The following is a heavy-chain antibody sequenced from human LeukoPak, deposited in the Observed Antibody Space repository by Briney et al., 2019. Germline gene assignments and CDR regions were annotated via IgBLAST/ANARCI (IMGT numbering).Heavy chain of an antibody. CDR1: GFTFSSYS. CDR2: ISGSGGST. D-gene: IGHD6-6*01. Sequence: PGGSLRLSCAASGFTFSSYSMNWVRQAPGKGLEWVSAISGSGGSTYYADSVKGRFTISRDNSKNTLYLQMNSLRAEDTAVYYCAKESSSREERYYYYYMDVWGKGTTVTVSS. CDR3: AKESSSREERYYYYYMDV. V-gene: IGHV3-23*01. J-gene: IGHJ6*03.